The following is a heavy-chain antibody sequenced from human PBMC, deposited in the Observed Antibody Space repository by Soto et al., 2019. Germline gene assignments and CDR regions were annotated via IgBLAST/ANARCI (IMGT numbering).Heavy chain of an antibody. CDR1: GYIFVNNV. CDR3: AMVDNYVTPTPQDV. D-gene: IGHD3-16*01. V-gene: IGHV1-18*01. CDR2: ISPYSGNT. Sequence: QVQLVRPGVELRRPGPSGKFSSKAPGYIFVNNVTAWVRRPPGQGLEWMGWISPYSGNTHYASKVQGRLTMTTDTSTSTAYMDLGSLTSDDTAVYYCAMVDNYVTPTPQDVWGQGTTVTVSS. J-gene: IGHJ6*02.